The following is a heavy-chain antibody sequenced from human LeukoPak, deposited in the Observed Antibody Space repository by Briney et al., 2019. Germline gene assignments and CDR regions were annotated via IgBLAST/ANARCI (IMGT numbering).Heavy chain of an antibody. J-gene: IGHJ6*02. CDR1: GFTFSSYW. D-gene: IGHD2-2*01. V-gene: IGHV3-74*01. CDR3: ARSWGYCSSTSCEREYGMDV. CDR2: INSDGSST. Sequence: GGSLRPSCAASGFTFSSYWMHWVRQAPGKGLVWVSRINSDGSSTSYADSVKGRFTISRDNAKNTLYLQMNSLRAEDTAVYYCARSWGYCSSTSCEREYGMDVWGQGTTVTVSS.